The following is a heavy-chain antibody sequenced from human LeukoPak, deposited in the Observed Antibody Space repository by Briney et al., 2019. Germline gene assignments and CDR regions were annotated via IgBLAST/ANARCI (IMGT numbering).Heavy chain of an antibody. CDR2: IYPGDSDT. J-gene: IGHJ4*02. V-gene: IGHV5-51*01. Sequence: GESLEISCKGSGYNFTNYWVGWVRQMSGKGLELMGIIYPGDSDTSYSPSFQGQVTISADKSISTSYLQWSSLKASDTAMYFCARSYNWNYDYFDYWGQGTLVTVSS. D-gene: IGHD1-7*01. CDR1: GYNFTNYW. CDR3: ARSYNWNYDYFDY.